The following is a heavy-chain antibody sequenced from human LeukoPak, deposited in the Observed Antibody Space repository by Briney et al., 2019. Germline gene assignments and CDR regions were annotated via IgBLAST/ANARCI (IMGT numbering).Heavy chain of an antibody. J-gene: IGHJ6*03. V-gene: IGHV1-69*05. CDR2: IIPIFGTA. CDR1: GGTFSSYA. Sequence: SVKVSCKPCGGTFSSYAISWVRQAPGQGLEWMGGIIPIFGTANYAQKFQGRVTITTDESTSTAYMELSSLRSEDTAVYYCARGSRSDQPAPRHSYYYYMDVWGKGTTVTVSS. CDR3: ARGSRSDQPAPRHSYYYYMDV. D-gene: IGHD2-2*01.